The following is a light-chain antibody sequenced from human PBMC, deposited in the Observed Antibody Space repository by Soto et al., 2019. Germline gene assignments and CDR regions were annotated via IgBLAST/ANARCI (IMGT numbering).Light chain of an antibody. Sequence: EIVLTQSPATLSLSPGERATLSCRASQSVSSYLAWYQQKPGQAPRLLIYDASNRATGIPARFSGSGSGTDFTLTISSLEPEDFAVYYCQQRSSWPLTFGGGTMVELK. J-gene: IGKJ4*01. CDR1: QSVSSY. CDR3: QQRSSWPLT. CDR2: DAS. V-gene: IGKV3-11*01.